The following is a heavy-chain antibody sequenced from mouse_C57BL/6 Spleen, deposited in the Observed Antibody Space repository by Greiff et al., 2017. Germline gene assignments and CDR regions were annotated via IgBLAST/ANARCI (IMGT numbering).Heavy chain of an antibody. D-gene: IGHD2-1*01. Sequence: VQLQQSGAELVRPGASVKLSCKASGYTFTDYYINWVKQRPGQGLEWIARIYPGSGNTYYNEKFKGKATLTAEKSSSTAYMQLSSLTSEDSAVYFCAREGVNYNWYFDVWGTGTTVTVSS. CDR2: IYPGSGNT. CDR1: GYTFTDYY. CDR3: AREGVNYNWYFDV. J-gene: IGHJ1*03. V-gene: IGHV1-76*01.